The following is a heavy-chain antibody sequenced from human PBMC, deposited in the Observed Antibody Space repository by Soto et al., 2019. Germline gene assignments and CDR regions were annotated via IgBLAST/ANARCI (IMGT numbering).Heavy chain of an antibody. V-gene: IGHV4-39*02. CDR1: GGCISSSSYY. CDR2: IYYSGST. D-gene: IGHD5-18*01. Sequence: SETVSLTCTVSGGCISSSSYYWGWIRQPPGKGLEWIGSIYYSGSTYYNPSLKSRVTISVDTSKNQFSLKLSSVTAADTAVYYCAREVDTAMVLQCYFEYWGQGTLVTVSS. J-gene: IGHJ4*02. CDR3: AREVDTAMVLQCYFEY.